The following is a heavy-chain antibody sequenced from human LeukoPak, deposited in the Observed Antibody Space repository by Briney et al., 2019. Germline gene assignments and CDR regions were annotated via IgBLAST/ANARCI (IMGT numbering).Heavy chain of an antibody. J-gene: IGHJ5*02. CDR3: ARALYSGSSPGWFDP. D-gene: IGHD1-26*01. Sequence: SVKVSCKASGYIFTEHHINWVRQAPGQGLEWMGGIIPIFGTANYAQKFQGRVTITADESTSTAYMELSSLRSEDTAVYYCARALYSGSSPGWFDPWGQGTLVTVSS. CDR1: GYIFTEHH. CDR2: IIPIFGTA. V-gene: IGHV1-69*13.